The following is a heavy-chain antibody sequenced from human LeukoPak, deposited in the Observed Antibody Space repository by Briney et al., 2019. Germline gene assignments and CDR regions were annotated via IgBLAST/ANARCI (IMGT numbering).Heavy chain of an antibody. J-gene: IGHJ4*02. CDR1: GYSFTNYD. CDR3: VRGRHAVVLIGAY. D-gene: IGHD3-16*01. CDR2: MNPYSGST. V-gene: IGHV1-8*01. Sequence: ASVKVSCKASGYSFTNYDINWVRQAPGQGLEWMGWMNPYSGSTAYAQNLQGRVTMTRDTSISTAYMELRSLKSEDTAVYFCVRGRHAVVLIGAYWGQGTLVTVSS.